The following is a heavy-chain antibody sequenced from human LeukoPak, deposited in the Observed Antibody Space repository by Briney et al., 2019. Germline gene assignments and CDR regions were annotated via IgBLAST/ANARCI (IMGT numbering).Heavy chain of an antibody. V-gene: IGHV3-21*01. CDR2: ISSSSGSNI. J-gene: IGHJ4*02. CDR3: ARDRSSSRDLDY. CDR1: GFTFSSYS. D-gene: IGHD6-13*01. Sequence: PGGSLRLSCAASGFTFSSYSMNWVRQAPGKGLEWVSCISSSSGSNIYYADSVKGRFTISRDNAKNSLYLQMNSLRVEDTAVSYCARDRSSSRDLDYWGQGTLVTVSS.